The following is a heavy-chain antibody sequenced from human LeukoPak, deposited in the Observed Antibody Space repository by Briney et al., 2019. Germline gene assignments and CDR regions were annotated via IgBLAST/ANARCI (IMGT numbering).Heavy chain of an antibody. CDR3: AGEVGCDSTSCYTVFRAFDI. CDR2: INHSGST. J-gene: IGHJ3*02. D-gene: IGHD2-2*02. Sequence: PSETLSLTCAVYGGSFSGYYWSWIRQPPGKGLEWIGEINHSGSTNYNPSLKSRVTISVDTSKNQFSLKLSSVTAADTAVYYCAGEVGCDSTSCYTVFRAFDIWGQGTMVTVSS. CDR1: GGSFSGYY. V-gene: IGHV4-34*01.